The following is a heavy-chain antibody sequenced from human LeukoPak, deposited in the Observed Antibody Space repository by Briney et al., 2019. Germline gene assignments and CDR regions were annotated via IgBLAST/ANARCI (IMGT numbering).Heavy chain of an antibody. CDR2: INYSGVT. D-gene: IGHD2-8*02. CDR1: DDSITNTLFY. Sequence: SETLSLTCTVSDDSITNTLFYWVWIRQSPGKGLESIGSINYSGVTLYNPSLKSRVTMSLDASKNQFSLKLSSVTAADTAVYYCARGSGPTGVRAFDIWGQGTMVTVSS. CDR3: ARGSGPTGVRAFDI. V-gene: IGHV4-39*07. J-gene: IGHJ3*02.